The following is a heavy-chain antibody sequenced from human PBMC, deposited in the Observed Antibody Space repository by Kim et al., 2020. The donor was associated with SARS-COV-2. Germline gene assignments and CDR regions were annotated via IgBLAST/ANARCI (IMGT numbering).Heavy chain of an antibody. Sequence: AGSVKGRLTISRDNSKNTMYLQMNSLRAEDTAVYYCAKDLIDSGSYLGHYWGQGTLVTVSS. J-gene: IGHJ4*02. V-gene: IGHV3-23*01. D-gene: IGHD1-26*01. CDR3: AKDLIDSGSYLGHY.